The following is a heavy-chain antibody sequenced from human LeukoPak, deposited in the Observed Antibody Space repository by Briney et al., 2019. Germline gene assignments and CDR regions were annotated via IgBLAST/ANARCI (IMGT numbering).Heavy chain of an antibody. D-gene: IGHD2-2*01. Sequence: PSETLSLTCTVSGGSISSGGYYWSWIRQHPGTGLEWIGYIYYSGSTYYNPSLKSRVTISVDTSKNQFSLKLSSVTATDTAVYYCARDPLVPAARRYFDLWGRGTLVTVSS. CDR2: IYYSGST. J-gene: IGHJ2*01. CDR3: ARDPLVPAARRYFDL. CDR1: GGSISSGGYY. V-gene: IGHV4-31*03.